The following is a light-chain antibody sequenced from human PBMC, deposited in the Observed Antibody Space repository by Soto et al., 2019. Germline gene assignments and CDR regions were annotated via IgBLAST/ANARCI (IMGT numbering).Light chain of an antibody. J-gene: IGLJ3*02. CDR3: SSYTTSTTGV. CDR1: SSDVGAYNY. V-gene: IGLV2-14*01. Sequence: QSALTQPASVSGSPGQSITISCTGTSSDVGAYNYVSWFQQHPGKAPRLIIYDVSNRPSGVSNRFSGSKSGNTASLTISGLQAEDEDDYYCSSYTTSTTGVFGGGTQLTVL. CDR2: DVS.